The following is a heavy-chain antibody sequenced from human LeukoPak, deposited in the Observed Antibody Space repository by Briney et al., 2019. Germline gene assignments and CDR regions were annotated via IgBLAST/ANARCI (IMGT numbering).Heavy chain of an antibody. Sequence: GGSLRLSCAASGFTFSSYAMHWVRQAPGKGLEWVAVISYDGSNKYYADSVKGRFTISRDNSKNTLYLQMNSLRAEDTAVYYCARGPVTRFEIWGQGTMVTVSS. V-gene: IGHV3-30-3*01. CDR1: GFTFSSYA. CDR3: ARGPVTRFEI. D-gene: IGHD4-17*01. J-gene: IGHJ3*02. CDR2: ISYDGSNK.